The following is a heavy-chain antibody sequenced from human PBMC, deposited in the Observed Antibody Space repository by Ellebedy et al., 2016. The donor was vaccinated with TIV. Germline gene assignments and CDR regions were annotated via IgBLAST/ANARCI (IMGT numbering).Heavy chain of an antibody. CDR2: IYFGGNT. V-gene: IGHV4-61*08. D-gene: IGHD6-13*01. J-gene: IGHJ4*02. CDR3: ARVRAAAGMAHFDN. CDR1: GASINTGGYW. Sequence: MPSETLSLTCTVSGASINTGGYWWSWVRQHPGKGLEYIGYIYFGGNTNYNPSLKSRVTISVDTSKNQFSLKQRSVTAADTAVYYCARVRAAAGMAHFDNWGQGTLVTVSS.